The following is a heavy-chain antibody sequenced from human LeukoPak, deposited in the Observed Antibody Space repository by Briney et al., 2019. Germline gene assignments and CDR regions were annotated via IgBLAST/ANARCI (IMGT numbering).Heavy chain of an antibody. CDR1: GGSISSSSYY. J-gene: IGHJ4*02. Sequence: PSETLSITCTVSGGSISSSSYYWGWIRQPPGKELEWIGSIYYSGSTYYNPSLKSRVTISVDTSKNQFSLKLSSVTAADTAVYYCASSPGVAGTIWGQGTLVTVSS. CDR2: IYYSGST. D-gene: IGHD6-19*01. CDR3: ASSPGVAGTI. V-gene: IGHV4-39*01.